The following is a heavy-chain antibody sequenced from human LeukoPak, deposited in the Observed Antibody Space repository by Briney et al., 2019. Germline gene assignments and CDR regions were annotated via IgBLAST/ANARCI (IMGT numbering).Heavy chain of an antibody. CDR3: AREFWGTMVRGAAMDV. CDR1: GVTLNSYT. V-gene: IGHV1-69*02. Sequence: SVKVSCKASGVTLNSYTINWVRQAPGEGLEWMGTIIPAFGIPNYAQRFKDRVTITADKSTSTAYMELSSLRSEDTAVYYCAREFWGTMVRGAAMDVWGQGTTVTVSS. J-gene: IGHJ6*02. D-gene: IGHD3-10*01. CDR2: IIPAFGIP.